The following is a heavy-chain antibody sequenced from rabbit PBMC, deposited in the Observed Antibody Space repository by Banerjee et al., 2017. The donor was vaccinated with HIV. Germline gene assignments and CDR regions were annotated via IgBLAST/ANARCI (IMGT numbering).Heavy chain of an antibody. V-gene: IGHV1S43*01. Sequence: QQQLEESGGGLVKPGGTLTLTCKASGIDFSNYYYMCWVRQAPGKGLGLIACIYTSSASTWYASWAKGRFTISKTSSTTVTLQMTSLTAADTATYFCAKNSYDDYGDSMGLNLWGPGTLVTDS. CDR1: GIDFSNYYY. CDR2: IYTSSAST. D-gene: IGHD2-1*01. CDR3: AKNSYDDYGDSMGLNL. J-gene: IGHJ4*01.